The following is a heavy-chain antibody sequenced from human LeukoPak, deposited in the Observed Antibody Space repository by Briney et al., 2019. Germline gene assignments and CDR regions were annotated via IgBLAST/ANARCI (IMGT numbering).Heavy chain of an antibody. CDR1: GFTFSSYG. J-gene: IGHJ3*02. V-gene: IGHV3-30*02. Sequence: HPGGSLRLSCAASGFTFSSYGMHWVRQAPGKGLEWVAFIRYDGSNKYYADSVKGRFTISRDNSKNTLYLQMNSLRAEDTAVYYCARGYCSDGSCSGAFEIWGQGTMVTVSS. CDR2: IRYDGSNK. D-gene: IGHD2-15*01. CDR3: ARGYCSDGSCSGAFEI.